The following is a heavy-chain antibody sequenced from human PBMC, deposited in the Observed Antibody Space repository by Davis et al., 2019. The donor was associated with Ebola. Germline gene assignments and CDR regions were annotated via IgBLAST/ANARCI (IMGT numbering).Heavy chain of an antibody. J-gene: IGHJ4*02. V-gene: IGHV3-23*01. CDR2: ISASGSST. CDR3: AKDRVRGMH. D-gene: IGHD3-10*01. Sequence: GGSLRLSCVASGFTFSSYTMNWVRQAPGQGLEWVSSISASGSSTYYADSVKGRFTISRDNSKNTLYLQMNSLRVEDTALYYCAKDRVRGMHWGQGTLVTVSS. CDR1: GFTFSSYT.